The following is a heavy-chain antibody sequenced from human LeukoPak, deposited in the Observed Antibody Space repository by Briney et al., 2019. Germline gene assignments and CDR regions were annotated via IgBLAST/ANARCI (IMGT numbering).Heavy chain of an antibody. CDR3: ARVRGGNNYHFDY. J-gene: IGHJ4*02. D-gene: IGHD1-26*01. CDR2: INPNSGGT. V-gene: IGHV1-2*02. CDR1: GYTFSDYY. Sequence: GASVKVSCKASGYTFSDYYMHWVRQPPGQGLEWMGWINPNSGGTNYAQKFQGRVTVTRDTSITTGYMELSRLRSDDTAVYYCARVRGGNNYHFDYWGQGTLVTVSS.